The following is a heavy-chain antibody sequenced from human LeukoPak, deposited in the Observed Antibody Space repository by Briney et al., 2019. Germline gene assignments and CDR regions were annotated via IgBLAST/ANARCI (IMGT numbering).Heavy chain of an antibody. V-gene: IGHV3-74*01. CDR1: GFTFSSYW. D-gene: IGHD6-13*01. CDR3: ARDSGYSILDY. J-gene: IGHJ4*02. CDR2: INTDGSST. Sequence: GGSLRLSCAAAGFTFSSYWLHWVRQAPGKGLVWVSRINTDGSSTTYADSVKGRFTITRDNAKNTLYLQMNRLRAEDTAVYYCARDSGYSILDYWGQGTLVTVSS.